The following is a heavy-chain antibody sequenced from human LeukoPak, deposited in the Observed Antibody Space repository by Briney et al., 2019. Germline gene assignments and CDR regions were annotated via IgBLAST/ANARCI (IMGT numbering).Heavy chain of an antibody. V-gene: IGHV3-33*01. CDR2: IWYDGSNK. Sequence: PGGSLRLSCAASGFTFSSYGMHWVRQAPGKGLEWVAVIWYDGSNKYYADSVKGRFTISRDNSKNTLYLQMNSLRAEDTAVYYCARDGCGGDCSNDYWGQGTLVTVSS. CDR3: ARDGCGGDCSNDY. J-gene: IGHJ4*02. CDR1: GFTFSSYG. D-gene: IGHD2-21*01.